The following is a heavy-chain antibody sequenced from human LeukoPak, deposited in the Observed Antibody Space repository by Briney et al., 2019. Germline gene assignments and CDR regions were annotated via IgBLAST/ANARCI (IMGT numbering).Heavy chain of an antibody. D-gene: IGHD4-23*01. CDR2: IYYSGST. CDR1: GVSISSGGYY. V-gene: IGHV4-31*03. Sequence: MASETLSLTCTVSGVSISSGGYYWSWIRQHPGKGLEWIGYIYYSGSTYYNPSLKSRVTISVDTSKNQFSLKLSSVTAADTAVYYCARESAVVSYYFDYWGQGTLVTVSS. J-gene: IGHJ4*02. CDR3: ARESAVVSYYFDY.